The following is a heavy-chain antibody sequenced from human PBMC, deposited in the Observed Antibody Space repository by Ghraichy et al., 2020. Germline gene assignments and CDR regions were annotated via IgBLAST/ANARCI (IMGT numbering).Heavy chain of an antibody. CDR1: GYTFTSYG. J-gene: IGHJ1*01. V-gene: IGHV1-18*04. CDR2: ISAYNGNT. CDR3: ARDLGSGSYYAWEYFQH. Sequence: ASVKVSCKASGYTFTSYGISWVRQAPGQGLEWMGWISAYNGNTNYAQKLQGRVTMTTDTSTSTAYMELRSLRSDDTAVYYGARDLGSGSYYAWEYFQHWGQGTLVTVSS. D-gene: IGHD1-26*01.